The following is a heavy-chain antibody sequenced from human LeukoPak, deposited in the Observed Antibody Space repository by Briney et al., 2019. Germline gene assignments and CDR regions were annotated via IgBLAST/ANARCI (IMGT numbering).Heavy chain of an antibody. V-gene: IGHV3-23*01. Sequence: PGGSLRLSCAASGFTFSNYAMSWVRQAPGKGLEWVSAISSGGGTTYYADSVKGRFTISRDNSKNTLYLQMNSLRVDDTALYYCARTRYGSSSPYYFGYWGQGTLVTVSS. J-gene: IGHJ4*02. D-gene: IGHD6-6*01. CDR3: ARTRYGSSSPYYFGY. CDR1: GFTFSNYA. CDR2: ISSGGGTT.